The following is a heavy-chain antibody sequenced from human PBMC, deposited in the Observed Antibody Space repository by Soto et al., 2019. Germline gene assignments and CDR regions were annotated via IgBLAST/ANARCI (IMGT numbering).Heavy chain of an antibody. CDR1: GYTFTSYA. J-gene: IGHJ6*02. Sequence: ASVKVSCKASGYTFTSYAMHWVRQAPGQRLEWMGWINAGNGNTKYSQKFQGRVTITRDTSASTAYMELSSLRSEDTAVYYCAGPLYYDILTGPYYYYGMDVWGQGTTVTVSS. V-gene: IGHV1-3*01. D-gene: IGHD3-9*01. CDR2: INAGNGNT. CDR3: AGPLYYDILTGPYYYYGMDV.